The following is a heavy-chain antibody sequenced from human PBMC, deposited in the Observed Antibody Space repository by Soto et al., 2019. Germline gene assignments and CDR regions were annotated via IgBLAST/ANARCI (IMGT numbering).Heavy chain of an antibody. CDR3: ARDRGHYGMDV. CDR2: IYYSGRT. V-gene: IGHV4-31*03. J-gene: IGHJ6*02. CDR1: GGSIRSGGYY. D-gene: IGHD3-10*01. Sequence: QVQLQESGPGLVKPSQTLSLTCTVSGGSIRSGGYYWSWIRQHPGKGLEWIGYIYYSGRTYYNPSRTSRVTISVDTSKNQFSLKLSSVTAADTAVYYCARDRGHYGMDVWGQGTTVTGSS.